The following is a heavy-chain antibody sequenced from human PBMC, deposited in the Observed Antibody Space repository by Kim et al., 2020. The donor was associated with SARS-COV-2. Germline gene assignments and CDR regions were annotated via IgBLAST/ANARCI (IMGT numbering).Heavy chain of an antibody. CDR1: GGSISSNYYY. CDR3: ARLWFGELLVPDRFDY. CDR2: IYYSGST. D-gene: IGHD3-10*01. V-gene: IGHV4-31*03. Sequence: SETLSLTCTVSGGSISSNYYYWSWIRQHPGKGPEWLGYIYYSGSTYYKPSLKSRVTISVDTYKNQFSLKLNSVTAADTALYYCARLWFGELLVPDRFDYWGQGTLVTVSS. J-gene: IGHJ4*02.